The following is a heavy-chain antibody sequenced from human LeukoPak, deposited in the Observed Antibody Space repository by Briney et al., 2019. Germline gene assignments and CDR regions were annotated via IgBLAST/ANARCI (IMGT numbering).Heavy chain of an antibody. J-gene: IGHJ4*02. Sequence: SVKVSCKASGYTFTSYGISWVRQAPGQGLEWMGGIIPIFGTANYAQKFQGRVTITADESTSTAYMELSSLRSEDTAVYYCARARSPYGDYPFDYWGQGTLVTVSS. CDR1: GYTFTSYG. CDR3: ARARSPYGDYPFDY. D-gene: IGHD4-17*01. V-gene: IGHV1-69*13. CDR2: IIPIFGTA.